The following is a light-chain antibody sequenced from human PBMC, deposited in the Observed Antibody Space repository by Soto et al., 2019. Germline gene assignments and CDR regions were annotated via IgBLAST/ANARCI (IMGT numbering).Light chain of an antibody. CDR1: RNLLYNDKNY. CDR2: WSS. CDR3: QQFYTTPRT. J-gene: IGKJ2*01. V-gene: IGKV4-1*01. Sequence: DIVMTQAPDSLAASLGAIVTINCKSSRNLLYNDKNYVAWYQQRPGQAPKLLIYWSSTRESEVPVRISGSGSGTDFRLTIRDLQAVEADGYYCQQFYTTPRTFGQGTRVEI.